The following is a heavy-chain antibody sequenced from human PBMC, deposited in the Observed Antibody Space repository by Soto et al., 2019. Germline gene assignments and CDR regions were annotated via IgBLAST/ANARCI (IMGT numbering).Heavy chain of an antibody. Sequence: EVQLVEAGGGLVQPGGYLRLSCAASGFTFSDHYMDWVRQAPGEGLEWVGRIRNKANSYTTEYAASVKGRFTISRDDSKNSLYLQMNSLKTEDTAVYYCARWHCRGGSCYSRAFDIWGQGTMVTVSS. D-gene: IGHD2-15*01. CDR2: IRNKANSYTT. V-gene: IGHV3-72*01. CDR3: ARWHCRGGSCYSRAFDI. J-gene: IGHJ3*02. CDR1: GFTFSDHY.